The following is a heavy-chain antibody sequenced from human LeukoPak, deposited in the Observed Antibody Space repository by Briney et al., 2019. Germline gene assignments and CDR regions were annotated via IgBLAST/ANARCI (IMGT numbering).Heavy chain of an antibody. V-gene: IGHV3-64*04. CDR2: ISSNGGST. D-gene: IGHD1-26*01. CDR1: GFTFSSYT. Sequence: PGGSLRLSCSASGFTFSSYTMHWVRQAPGKGLEYVSAISSNGGSTNYADSVKGRLTISRDNSKNMLYLQMNSLRAEDTAVYYCARDHRIVGAFDYWGQGTLVTVSS. J-gene: IGHJ4*02. CDR3: ARDHRIVGAFDY.